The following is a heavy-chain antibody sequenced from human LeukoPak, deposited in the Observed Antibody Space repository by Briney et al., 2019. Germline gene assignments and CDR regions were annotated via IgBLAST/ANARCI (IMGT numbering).Heavy chain of an antibody. V-gene: IGHV4-39*07. Sequence: SEALSLTCSVSGGSISSSSYYWGWIRQPPGKGLEWIGNIYYRGSTYYNPSLKSRVTISVDTSKNQFSLKLSSVTAADTAVYYCARDFGSSKGQRGNYWGQGTLVTVSS. CDR2: IYYRGST. J-gene: IGHJ4*02. CDR3: ARDFGSSKGQRGNY. CDR1: GGSISSSSYY. D-gene: IGHD1-26*01.